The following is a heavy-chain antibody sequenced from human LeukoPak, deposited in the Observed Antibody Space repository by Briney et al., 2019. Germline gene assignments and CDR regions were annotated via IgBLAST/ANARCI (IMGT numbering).Heavy chain of an antibody. D-gene: IGHD3-10*01. J-gene: IGHJ6*02. CDR3: ARVYDYGSAHGMDV. V-gene: IGHV1-69*05. Sequence: ASVKVSCKASGGTFSSYAISWVRQAPGQGLEWMGGIIPIFGTANYAQKFQGRVTITTDESTSTAYMELSSLRSEDTAVYYCARVYDYGSAHGMDVWGQGTTVIVSS. CDR1: GGTFSSYA. CDR2: IIPIFGTA.